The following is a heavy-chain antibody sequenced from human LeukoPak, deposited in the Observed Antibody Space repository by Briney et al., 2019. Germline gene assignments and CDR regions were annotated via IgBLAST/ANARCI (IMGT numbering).Heavy chain of an antibody. V-gene: IGHV4-59*01. J-gene: IGHJ3*02. CDR1: GGSISGFY. CDR3: ARDTRDAFDI. Sequence: SETLSLTCTVSGGSISGFYWNWIRQPPGKGLEWIGYVYYSGNTNYNPSLKSRVTISLDTSKNQFSLNLRSVIAADTAVYYCARDTRDAFDIWGQGTMVTVSS. CDR2: VYYSGNT.